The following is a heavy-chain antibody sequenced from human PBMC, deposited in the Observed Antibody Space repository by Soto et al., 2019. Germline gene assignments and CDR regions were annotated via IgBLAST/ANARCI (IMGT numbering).Heavy chain of an antibody. Sequence: QVQLVQSGAEVKKPGSSVKVSCKASGGTFSSYAISWVRQAPGQGLEWMGGIIPIFGTANYAQKCQGRVSITEDASTSTADLELSSLRSEDTAVYYCARSRSGSWYGGHPPTQYYYGMDVWGQGTTVTVSS. CDR3: ARSRSGSWYGGHPPTQYYYGMDV. J-gene: IGHJ6*02. CDR2: IIPIFGTA. V-gene: IGHV1-69*12. D-gene: IGHD6-13*01. CDR1: GGTFSSYA.